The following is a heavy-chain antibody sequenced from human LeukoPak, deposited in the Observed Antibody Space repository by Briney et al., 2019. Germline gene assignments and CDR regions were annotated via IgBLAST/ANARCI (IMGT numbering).Heavy chain of an antibody. CDR1: GFTFIIYA. J-gene: IGHJ4*02. Sequence: GGSLRLSCAASGFTFIIYAMSWVRQSPGKGLEWVSTISGGVGSTYYADSVKGRFTLSRDNSKNTLYLQMNRLRAEDTAVYYCAKQRGYSYGYSFDYWGQGTLVTVSS. CDR2: ISGGVGST. CDR3: AKQRGYSYGYSFDY. V-gene: IGHV3-23*01. D-gene: IGHD5-18*01.